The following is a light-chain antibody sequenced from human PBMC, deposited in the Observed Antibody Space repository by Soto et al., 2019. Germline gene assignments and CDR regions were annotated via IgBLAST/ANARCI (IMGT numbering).Light chain of an antibody. CDR2: GVS. CDR3: SSYTRSNTLEYV. V-gene: IGLV2-14*01. Sequence: QSALTQPASVSGSPGQSITISCAGSIGDVGGYDYVSWYQQHPGKAPKLIIHGVSNRPPGVSNRFSGSKSGITASLTISGLQAEDEADYYCSSYTRSNTLEYVFGTGTKVTVL. J-gene: IGLJ1*01. CDR1: IGDVGGYDY.